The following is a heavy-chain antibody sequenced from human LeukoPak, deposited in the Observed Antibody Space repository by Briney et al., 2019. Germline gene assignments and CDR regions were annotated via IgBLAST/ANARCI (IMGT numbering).Heavy chain of an antibody. D-gene: IGHD2-21*02. Sequence: RPGGSLRLSCAASGFTFDDYGMSWVRHAPGKGLEWVSGINWNGGSTGYADSVKGRFTISRDNAKNSLYLQMNSLRAEDTAVYYCSRAGADCGGDCYAFDIWGQGTMVTVSS. CDR2: INWNGGST. J-gene: IGHJ3*02. CDR3: SRAGADCGGDCYAFDI. V-gene: IGHV3-20*04. CDR1: GFTFDDYG.